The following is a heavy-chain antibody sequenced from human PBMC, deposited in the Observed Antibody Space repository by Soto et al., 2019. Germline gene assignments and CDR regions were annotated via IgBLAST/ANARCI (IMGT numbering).Heavy chain of an antibody. J-gene: IGHJ4*02. CDR2: INASNGNT. V-gene: IGHV1-3*01. D-gene: IGHD6-19*01. Sequence: GASVKVSCKASGYTFTSYAMHWVRQAPGQRLEWMGWINASNGNTKYSQKFQGRVTITRDTSASTAYMELSSLRSEDTAVYYCARHSSGWYYFDYWGQGTLVTVSS. CDR3: ARHSSGWYYFDY. CDR1: GYTFTSYA.